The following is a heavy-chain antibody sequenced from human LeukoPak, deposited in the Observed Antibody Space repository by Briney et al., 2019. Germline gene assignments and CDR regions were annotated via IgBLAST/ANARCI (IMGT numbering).Heavy chain of an antibody. CDR1: GYTFTGYY. Sequence: ASVKVSCKASGYTFTGYYMHWVRQAPGQGLEWMGWINPNSGGTNYAQKFQGRVTLTRDTSISTGYMELTSLRSDDTAVYYCARRPDYGDVWGQGTLVTVSS. J-gene: IGHJ4*02. V-gene: IGHV1-2*02. CDR3: ARRPDYGDV. CDR2: INPNSGGT.